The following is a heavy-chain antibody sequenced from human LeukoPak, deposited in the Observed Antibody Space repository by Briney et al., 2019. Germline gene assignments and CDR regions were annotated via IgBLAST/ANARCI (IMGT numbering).Heavy chain of an antibody. Sequence: PWGSLRLSCAASGFSFSSFKMTWVRQAPGKGLEWVSYISNRDKDTNYADSVKGRFTISRDNAKNSLYLQMNSLRAEDTAVYYCAREGLGYGDFDYWGQGTLVTVSS. CDR3: AREGLGYGDFDY. CDR2: ISNRDKDT. D-gene: IGHD5-18*01. CDR1: GFSFSSFK. J-gene: IGHJ4*02. V-gene: IGHV3-48*03.